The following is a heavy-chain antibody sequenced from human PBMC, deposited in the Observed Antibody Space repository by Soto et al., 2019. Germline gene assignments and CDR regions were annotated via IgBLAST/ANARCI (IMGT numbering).Heavy chain of an antibody. V-gene: IGHV4-31*03. J-gene: IGHJ6*02. CDR3: AREAIFGDSPYMDV. CDR2: IYYTGST. CDR1: GGSISSGDYF. Sequence: QVQLQESGPGLVKPSQTLSLTCTVSGGSISSGDYFWSWIRQHPGKGLEWIGYIYYTGSTQYNPSLKSRLTISIDTSKKQFSLRLNSVTAADTAVYYCAREAIFGDSPYMDVWGQGTTVTVSS. D-gene: IGHD4-17*01.